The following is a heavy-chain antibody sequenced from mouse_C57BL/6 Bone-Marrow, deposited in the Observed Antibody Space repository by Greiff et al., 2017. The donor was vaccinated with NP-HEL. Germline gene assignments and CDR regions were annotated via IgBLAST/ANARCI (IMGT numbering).Heavy chain of an antibody. CDR1: GFSLSTSGMG. J-gene: IGHJ4*01. CDR2: IYWDDDK. CDR3: ARAYGNYPFYYAMDY. V-gene: IGHV8-12*01. Sequence: QVTLKESGPGILQSSQTLSLTCSFSGFSLSTSGMGVSWIRQPSGKGLEWLAHIYWDDDKRYNPSLKSRLTISKDTSRNQVFLKITSVDTADTATYYCARAYGNYPFYYAMDYWGQGTSVTVSS. D-gene: IGHD2-1*01.